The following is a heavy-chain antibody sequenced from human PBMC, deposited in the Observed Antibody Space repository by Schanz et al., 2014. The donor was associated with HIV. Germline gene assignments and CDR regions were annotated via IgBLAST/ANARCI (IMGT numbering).Heavy chain of an antibody. Sequence: QVQLVQSGAEMKKPGASVRVSCKASGYTFTASYIHWVRQAPGQGLEWMGWINPNSGGTNYAQKFQGRVTMTRDTSISTAYMELRRLRYDDTAVYSCAMGPDYYDSSAYYRVGLWYFDLWGRGALVTVSS. CDR3: AMGPDYYDSSAYYRVGLWYFDL. D-gene: IGHD3-22*01. V-gene: IGHV1-2*02. CDR2: INPNSGGT. J-gene: IGHJ2*01. CDR1: GYTFTASY.